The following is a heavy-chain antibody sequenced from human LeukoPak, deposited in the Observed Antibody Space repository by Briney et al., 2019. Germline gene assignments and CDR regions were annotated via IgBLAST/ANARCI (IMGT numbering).Heavy chain of an antibody. V-gene: IGHV4-30-4*01. CDR1: GGSISSGDYY. CDR2: IYYSGST. Sequence: SETLSLTCTVSGGSISSGDYYWSWIRQPPGKGLEWIGYIYYSGSTYYNPSLKSRVTISVDTSKNRFSLKLSSVTAADTAVYYCARGRITMVRGVPRRSQFDPWGQGTLVTVSS. CDR3: ARGRITMVRGVPRRSQFDP. J-gene: IGHJ5*02. D-gene: IGHD3-10*01.